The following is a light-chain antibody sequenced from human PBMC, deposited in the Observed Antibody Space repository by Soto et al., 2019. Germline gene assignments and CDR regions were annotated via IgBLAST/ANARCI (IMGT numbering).Light chain of an antibody. CDR1: SSDVGGYDF. V-gene: IGLV2-14*03. CDR2: DVT. J-gene: IGLJ1*01. CDR3: GSITRSSTSV. Sequence: QSVLTQPRSVSGSPGQSVTISCTGTSSDVGGYDFVSWYQQHPGKAPKLMIYDVTKRPSGVSNRFSGSKSGNTASLTISGIQAEEEGDYYCGSITRSSTSVFGTGTKVTVL.